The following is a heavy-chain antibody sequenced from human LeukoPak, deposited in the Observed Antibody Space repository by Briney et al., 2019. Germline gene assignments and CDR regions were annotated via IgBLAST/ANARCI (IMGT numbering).Heavy chain of an antibody. CDR1: GFTFSRHP. J-gene: IGHJ4*02. Sequence: PGGSLRLSCVASGFTFSRHPMSWVRQAPGNGLELVSAINERGDITKYADSVMRRFTISRDSSKNTLYLQMNSLRAEDTAVYYCARGDEISPGRVLEYWGRGTLVTVSS. V-gene: IGHV3-23*01. CDR3: ARGDEISPGRVLEY. CDR2: INERGDIT. D-gene: IGHD3-9*01.